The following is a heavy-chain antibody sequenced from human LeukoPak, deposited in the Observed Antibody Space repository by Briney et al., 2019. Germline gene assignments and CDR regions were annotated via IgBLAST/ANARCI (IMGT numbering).Heavy chain of an antibody. V-gene: IGHV1-8*01. Sequence: ASVKVSCKASGYTFTSYDINWVRQATGQGLEWMGWMNPNTGNTGYAQKFQGRVTMTRNTSISTAYMELRSLRSEDTAVYYCARDRGSSWYSPLLDYYYYGMDVWGQGTTVTVSS. D-gene: IGHD6-13*01. CDR1: GYTFTSYD. CDR2: MNPNTGNT. CDR3: ARDRGSSWYSPLLDYYYYGMDV. J-gene: IGHJ6*02.